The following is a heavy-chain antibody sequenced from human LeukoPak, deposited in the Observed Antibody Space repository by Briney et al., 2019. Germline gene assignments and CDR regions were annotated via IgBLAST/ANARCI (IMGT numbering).Heavy chain of an antibody. Sequence: ASVKVSCKASGYTFTSYAMHWVRQAPGQRLEWMGWINAGNGNTKYSQKFQGRVTITRDTSASTAYMELSSLRSEDTAVYYCAKLVVPAAMEGAFDIWGQGTMVTVSS. CDR1: GYTFTSYA. J-gene: IGHJ3*02. CDR2: INAGNGNT. D-gene: IGHD2-2*01. V-gene: IGHV1-3*01. CDR3: AKLVVPAAMEGAFDI.